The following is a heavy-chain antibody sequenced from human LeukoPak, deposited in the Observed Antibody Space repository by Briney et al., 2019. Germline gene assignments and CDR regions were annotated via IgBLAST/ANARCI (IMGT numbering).Heavy chain of an antibody. CDR2: IIPVLGVS. CDR3: ARAPTPSSSFDY. J-gene: IGHJ4*02. D-gene: IGHD6-6*01. Sequence: ASVKVSCKASGGSFSSYVITWVRQAPGQGLEWMGRIIPVLGVSNFAQKFEGRVTITADKSTNTAHMELSSLRSEDTAVYYCARAPTPSSSFDYWGQGTLVTVSS. V-gene: IGHV1-69*04. CDR1: GGSFSSYV.